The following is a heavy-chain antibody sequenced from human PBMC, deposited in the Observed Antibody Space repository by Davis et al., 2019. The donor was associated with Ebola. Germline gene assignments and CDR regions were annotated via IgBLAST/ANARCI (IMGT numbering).Heavy chain of an antibody. D-gene: IGHD2-8*01. V-gene: IGHV3-23*01. J-gene: IGHJ4*02. CDR2: ISASGADI. Sequence: PGGSLRLSCAASGFNFSDYYMSWVRQAPGKGLEWVSGISASGADIKYADSVRGRFSISRDDSKNTLYLQMDSLRAEDTAVFYCAEGGTNNFLGANWGQGTLVTVSS. CDR1: GFNFSDYY. CDR3: AEGGTNNFLGAN.